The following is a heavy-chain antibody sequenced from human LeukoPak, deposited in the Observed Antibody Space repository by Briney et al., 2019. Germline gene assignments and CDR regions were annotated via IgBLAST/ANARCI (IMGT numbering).Heavy chain of an antibody. CDR2: ISGSGATS. D-gene: IGHD2-8*01. J-gene: IGHJ4*02. CDR1: GFTFSKYA. V-gene: IGHV3-23*01. Sequence: GGSLRLSCAASGFTFSKYAMNWVRQLPRKGLEWVSVISGSGATSSYADSVQGRFTISRDNSKNTVYLQMNSLRPEDTAVYYCAKDRIVLTVYAFDSWGQGSLVTVSS. CDR3: AKDRIVLTVYAFDS.